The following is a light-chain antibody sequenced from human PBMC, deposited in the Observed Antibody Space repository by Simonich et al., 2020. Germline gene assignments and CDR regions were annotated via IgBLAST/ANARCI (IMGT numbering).Light chain of an antibody. CDR1: QSISSW. Sequence: DIQLNQSPSFLSASVGDRVTITCRASQSISSWLAWYQQKPGKAPKLLIYKASSLESGVPSRFSGSGSGTEFTLTISSLQPDDFATYYCQQYNSYSRYTFGQGTKLEIK. CDR3: QQYNSYSRYT. J-gene: IGKJ2*01. CDR2: KAS. V-gene: IGKV1-5*03.